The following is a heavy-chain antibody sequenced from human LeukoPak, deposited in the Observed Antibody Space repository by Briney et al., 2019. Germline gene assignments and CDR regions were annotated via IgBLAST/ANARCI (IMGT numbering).Heavy chain of an antibody. CDR2: ISGSGGST. V-gene: IGHV3-23*01. Sequence: GGSLRLSCAASGFTFSSYATSWVRQAPGKGLEWVSAISGSGGSTYYADSVKGRFTISRDSSKNTLYLQMNSLRAEDTAVYYCAKDKHYYGSGSYGPFDYWGQGTLVTVSS. CDR3: AKDKHYYGSGSYGPFDY. CDR1: GFTFSSYA. J-gene: IGHJ4*02. D-gene: IGHD3-10*01.